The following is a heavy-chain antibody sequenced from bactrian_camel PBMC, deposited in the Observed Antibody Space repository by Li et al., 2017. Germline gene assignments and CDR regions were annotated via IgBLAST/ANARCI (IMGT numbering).Heavy chain of an antibody. CDR2: IDGDGRT. J-gene: IGHJ4*01. CDR3: AAGPADLSDPALNLDPDEYNY. Sequence: VQLVESGGGSVQTGGSLRLSCVVSGDHRMVAWFRQAPGTTREGVAMIDGDGRTTFADSVKGRFSISKDNAANTYYLQMDSLRPEDSAMYYCAAGPADLSDPALNLDPDEYNYWGQGTQVTVS. V-gene: IGHV3S53*01. CDR1: GDHRM.